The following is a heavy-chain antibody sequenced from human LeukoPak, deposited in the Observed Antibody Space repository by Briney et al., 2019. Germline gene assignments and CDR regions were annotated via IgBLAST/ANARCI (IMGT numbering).Heavy chain of an antibody. CDR1: KFTFSSYW. V-gene: IGHV3-74*01. D-gene: IGHD3-10*01. CDR2: INPDGSTT. J-gene: IGHJ5*02. Sequence: GGSLRLSCAASKFTFSSYWMHWVRQAPGKGLVWVSRINPDGSTTNYAGSVKGRFTISRDNAKNTVYLQMNSLRAEDTAVYYCARVLLGSWDWFDPWGQGTLVTVSS. CDR3: ARVLLGSWDWFDP.